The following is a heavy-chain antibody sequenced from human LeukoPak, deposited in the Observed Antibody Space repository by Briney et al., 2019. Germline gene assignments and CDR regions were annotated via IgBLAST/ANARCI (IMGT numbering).Heavy chain of an antibody. D-gene: IGHD4-11*01. J-gene: IGHJ2*01. CDR2: IYSGGST. CDR1: GFTVSSNY. V-gene: IGHV3-66*02. CDR3: ATEGPTVTKSSYWYFDL. Sequence: PGGSLRLSCAASGFTVSSNYMSWVRQAPGKGLEWVSVIYSGGSTYYADSVKGRFTISRDNSKNTLYLQMNSLRAEDTAVYYCATEGPTVTKSSYWYFDLWGRGTLVTVSS.